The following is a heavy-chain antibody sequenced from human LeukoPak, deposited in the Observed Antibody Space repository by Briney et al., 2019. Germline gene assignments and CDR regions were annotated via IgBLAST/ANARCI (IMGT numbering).Heavy chain of an antibody. Sequence: GGSLRLSCAASGFTFNNYAMNWVRQAPGKGLECVSIISGNGSNTYYANSVKGRFTISRDNSKNTLYLQMNSLRAEDTAVYYCAKCVRGYTYYFDGWGQGTLVTVSS. J-gene: IGHJ4*02. CDR3: AKCVRGYTYYFDG. CDR2: ISGNGSNT. V-gene: IGHV3-23*01. CDR1: GFTFNNYA. D-gene: IGHD1-1*01.